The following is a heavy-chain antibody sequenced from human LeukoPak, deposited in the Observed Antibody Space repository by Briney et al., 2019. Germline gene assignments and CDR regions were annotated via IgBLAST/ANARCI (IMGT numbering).Heavy chain of an antibody. CDR1: GFIFSDYI. CDR2: ITASGDRT. Sequence: GGSLRLSCAASGFIFSDYIMIWVRQAPGKGLEWVSGITASGDRTYYADSVKGRFTVSRGNSKNTVFLQMNSLRVDDTAVYFCARRDIVVVVSASDYWGQGTLVTVSS. D-gene: IGHD2-15*01. V-gene: IGHV3-23*01. J-gene: IGHJ4*02. CDR3: ARRDIVVVVSASDY.